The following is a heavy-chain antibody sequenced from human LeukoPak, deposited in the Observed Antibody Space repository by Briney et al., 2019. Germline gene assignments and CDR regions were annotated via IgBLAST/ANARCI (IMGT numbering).Heavy chain of an antibody. D-gene: IGHD5-12*01. Sequence: SETLSLTCTVSGGSISSSSYYWGWIRQPPGKGLEWIGSIYYSGSTYYNPSLKSRVTISIDTSKNQFSLKLSSVTAADTAVYYCARDWTWSGYGSYGMDVWGQGTTVTVSS. J-gene: IGHJ6*02. CDR2: IYYSGST. V-gene: IGHV4-39*07. CDR1: GGSISSSSYY. CDR3: ARDWTWSGYGSYGMDV.